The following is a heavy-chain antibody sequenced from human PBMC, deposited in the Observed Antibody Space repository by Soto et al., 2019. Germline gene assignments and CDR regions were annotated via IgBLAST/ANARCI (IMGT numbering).Heavy chain of an antibody. CDR2: INPNSGGT. D-gene: IGHD2-8*01. Sequence: ASVKVSCKASGYTFSGYYMYWVRQAPGQGLEWMGWINPNSGGTNYGQKFQGRVTMTRDTSISTAYMELSRLRSDDTAVYYCARDGEWTQRYYSYYNGMDVWGQGTTVTVSS. CDR1: GYTFSGYY. CDR3: ARDGEWTQRYYSYYNGMDV. J-gene: IGHJ6*02. V-gene: IGHV1-2*02.